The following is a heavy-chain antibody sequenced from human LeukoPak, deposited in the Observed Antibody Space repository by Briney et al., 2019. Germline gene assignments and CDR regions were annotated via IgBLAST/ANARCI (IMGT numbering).Heavy chain of an antibody. V-gene: IGHV4-59*01. J-gene: IGHJ4*02. CDR1: GGSISSYY. CDR3: ARDRPADY. CDR2: IYYSGST. Sequence: SETLSLTCTASGGSISSYYWSWIRQPPGKGLEWIGYIYYSGSTNYNPSLKSRVTISVDTSKNLFSLKLSSVTAADTAVYYCARDRPADYWGQGTLVTVSS.